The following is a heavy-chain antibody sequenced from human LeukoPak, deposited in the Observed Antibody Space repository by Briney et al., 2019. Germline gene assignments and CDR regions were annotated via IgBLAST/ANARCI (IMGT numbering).Heavy chain of an antibody. J-gene: IGHJ4*02. D-gene: IGHD6-13*01. CDR3: AREVVAAAGFDY. V-gene: IGHV4-34*01. CDR2: INHSGST. Sequence: SETLSLTCAVYGGSFSGYYWSWIRQPPGKGPEWIGEINHSGSTNYNPSLKGRVTISVDTSKNQFSLKLSSVTAADTAVYYCAREVVAAAGFDYWGQGTLVTVSS. CDR1: GGSFSGYY.